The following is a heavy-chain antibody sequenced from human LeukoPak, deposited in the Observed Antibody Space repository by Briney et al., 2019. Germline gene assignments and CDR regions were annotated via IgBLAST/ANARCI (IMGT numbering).Heavy chain of an antibody. CDR1: GYTFTGYY. V-gene: IGHV1-2*06. CDR3: ARVPGGVAAYYHYLDG. Sequence: ASVKVSCKASGYTFTGYYIQWVRQAPGQGLEWMGRINPNSGGTHYAQKFQGRVTMTRDASISTAYMEMSRLRSDDTAIYYCARVPGGVAAYYHYLDGWGKGTTVTVSS. J-gene: IGHJ6*03. D-gene: IGHD3-16*01. CDR2: INPNSGGT.